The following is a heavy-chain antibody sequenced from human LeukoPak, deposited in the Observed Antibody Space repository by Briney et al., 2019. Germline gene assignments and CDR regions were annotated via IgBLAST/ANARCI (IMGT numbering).Heavy chain of an antibody. CDR1: GFTLSNYA. CDR3: AKRTRDGFNTPIDF. CDR2: ISYIDVET. Sequence: GGSLRLSCAASGFTLSNYAMNLVRQAPGKGLEWVSGISYIDVETYYADSVKGRFTISSDNSMNTLYLQMDSLTVEDTAVYYCAKRTRDGFNTPIDFWGQGTLVTVS. J-gene: IGHJ4*02. V-gene: IGHV3-23*01. D-gene: IGHD5-24*01.